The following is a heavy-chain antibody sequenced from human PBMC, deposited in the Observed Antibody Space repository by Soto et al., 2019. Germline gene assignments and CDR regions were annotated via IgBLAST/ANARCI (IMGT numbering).Heavy chain of an antibody. J-gene: IGHJ6*02. V-gene: IGHV5-51*01. CDR3: ARHPTGYCSGGSCYYYGMDV. CDR1: GYSFTSYW. Sequence: GESLKISCKGSGYSFTSYWIGWVRQMPGKGLEWMGIIYPGDSDTRYSPSFQGQVTISADKSISTAYLQWSSLKASDTAMYYCARHPTGYCSGGSCYYYGMDVWGQGTTGTGSS. CDR2: IYPGDSDT. D-gene: IGHD2-15*01.